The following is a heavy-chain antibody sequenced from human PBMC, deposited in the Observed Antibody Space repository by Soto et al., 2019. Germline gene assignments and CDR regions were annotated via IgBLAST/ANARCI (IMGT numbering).Heavy chain of an antibody. Sequence: GGSLRLSCISSGFTFRTYTMNWVRQAPGKGLEWVSGIRGFSPYTFYAESVKGRFTISRDNAKNSLYLQMNSLRAEDTAVYYCARDRGYDAHDYYYNAMDVWGQGXTVTVSS. CDR2: IRGFSPYT. J-gene: IGHJ6*02. CDR3: ARDRGYDAHDYYYNAMDV. CDR1: GFTFRTYT. D-gene: IGHD3-10*01. V-gene: IGHV3-21*01.